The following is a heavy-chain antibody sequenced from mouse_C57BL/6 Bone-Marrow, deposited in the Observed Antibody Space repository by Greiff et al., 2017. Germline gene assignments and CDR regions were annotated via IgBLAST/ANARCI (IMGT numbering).Heavy chain of an antibody. J-gene: IGHJ3*01. V-gene: IGHV5-16*01. CDR1: GFTFSDYY. CDR3: ARETFDGGFAY. CDR2: INYDGSST. Sequence: EVKLEESEGGLVQPGSSMKLSCTASGFTFSDYYMAWVRQVPEKGLEWVANINYDGSSTYYLDSLKSRFIIARDNATNILYLQMSSLKSEDTATYYCARETFDGGFAYWGQGTLVTVSA.